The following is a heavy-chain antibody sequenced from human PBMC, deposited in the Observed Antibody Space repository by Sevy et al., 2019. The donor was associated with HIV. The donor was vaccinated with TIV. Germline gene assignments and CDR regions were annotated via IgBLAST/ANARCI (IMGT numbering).Heavy chain of an antibody. Sequence: GESLKISCKGSGYSFTSYWIGWVRQMPGKGLEWMGIIYPGDSDTRYSPSFQGQFTISADKSISTAYLQWSSLKASDTAMYYCARHWPGEDIVVEVAALAFDMWGHGTMVTVSS. V-gene: IGHV5-51*01. CDR3: ARHWPGEDIVVEVAALAFDM. J-gene: IGHJ3*02. CDR2: IYPGDSDT. CDR1: GYSFTSYW. D-gene: IGHD2-15*01.